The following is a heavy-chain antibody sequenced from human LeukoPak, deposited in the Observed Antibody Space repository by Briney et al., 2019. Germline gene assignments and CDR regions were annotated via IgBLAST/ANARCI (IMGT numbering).Heavy chain of an antibody. D-gene: IGHD3-3*01. J-gene: IGHJ5*02. Sequence: SETLSLTCTVSGGSISSSSYYWSWIRQPPGKGLEWIGYIYHSGSTYYNPSLKSRVTISVDRSKNQFSLKLSSVTAADTAVYYCARMITIFGVSRPNWFDPWGQGTLVTVSS. CDR2: IYHSGST. CDR1: GGSISSSSYY. V-gene: IGHV4-30-2*01. CDR3: ARMITIFGVSRPNWFDP.